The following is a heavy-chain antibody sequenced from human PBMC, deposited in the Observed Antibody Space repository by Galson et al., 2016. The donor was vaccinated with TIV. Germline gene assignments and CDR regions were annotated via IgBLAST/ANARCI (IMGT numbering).Heavy chain of an antibody. CDR1: GGTFSSYG. CDR3: ARGKERVINYYYYMDV. V-gene: IGHV1-69*13. D-gene: IGHD3-3*01. Sequence: SVKVSCKASGGTFSSYGISWVRQAPGQGLEWMGGINPVFGIPNYAQKFQGRVIITADESTSTAYMELTSLRSEDTAVYYCARGKERVINYYYYMDVWGKGTTITVSS. CDR2: INPVFGIP. J-gene: IGHJ6*03.